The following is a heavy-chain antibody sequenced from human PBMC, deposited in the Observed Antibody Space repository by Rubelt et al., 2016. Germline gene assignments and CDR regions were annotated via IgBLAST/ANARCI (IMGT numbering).Heavy chain of an antibody. J-gene: IGHJ4*02. D-gene: IGHD4-17*01. V-gene: IGHV4-30-2*04. Sequence: YYNPSLKSRVTISVDTSKNQFSLKLSSVTAADTAVYYCARDEDYVRYFDYWGQGTLVTVSS. CDR3: ARDEDYVRYFDY.